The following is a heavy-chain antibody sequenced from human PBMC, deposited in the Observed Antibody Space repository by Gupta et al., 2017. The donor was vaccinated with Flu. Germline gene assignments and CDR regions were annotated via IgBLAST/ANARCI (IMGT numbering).Heavy chain of an antibody. Sequence: FSSYAINWVRQAPGQGLEWMGGIIPVVGPTNYAQKFKGRVTITADESTSTAYMELSSLRSEDTAVYYCARKGGGHCSGGTCYSFDYWGHGTLVTVSS. J-gene: IGHJ4*01. CDR3: ARKGGGHCSGGTCYSFDY. CDR2: IIPVVGPT. D-gene: IGHD2-15*01. CDR1: FSSYA. V-gene: IGHV1-69*01.